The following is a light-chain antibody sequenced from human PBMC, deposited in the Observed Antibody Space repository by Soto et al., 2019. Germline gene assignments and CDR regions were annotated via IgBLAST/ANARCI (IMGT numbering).Light chain of an antibody. CDR3: SSFTSSVTWV. J-gene: IGLJ3*02. CDR1: GSDVGGYNF. CDR2: GVS. V-gene: IGLV2-14*01. Sequence: QSVLTQPASVSGSPGQSITISCTGTGSDVGGYNFVSWYQQHPSKAPKLIIYGVSNRPSGVSNHFSGSKSGNTASLTISGLQAEDEADYYCSSFTSSVTWVFGGGTKLTVL.